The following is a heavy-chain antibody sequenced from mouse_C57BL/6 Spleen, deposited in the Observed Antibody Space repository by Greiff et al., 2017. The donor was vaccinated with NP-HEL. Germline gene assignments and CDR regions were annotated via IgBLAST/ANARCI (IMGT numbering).Heavy chain of an antibody. V-gene: IGHV5-4*01. Sequence: EVKLVESGGGLVKPGGSLKLSCAASGFTFSSYAMSWVRQTPEKRLEWVATISDGGSYTYYPDNVKGRFTISRDNAKNNLYLQMSHLKSEDTAMYYCARDAAGTGYAMDYWGQGTSVTVSS. CDR1: GFTFSSYA. D-gene: IGHD4-1*01. CDR3: ARDAAGTGYAMDY. J-gene: IGHJ4*01. CDR2: ISDGGSYT.